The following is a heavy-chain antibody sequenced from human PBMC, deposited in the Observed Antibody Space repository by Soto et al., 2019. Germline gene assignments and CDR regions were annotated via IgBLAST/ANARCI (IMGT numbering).Heavy chain of an antibody. CDR2: IYYSGST. Sequence: QVQLQESGPGLVKPSETLSLTCTVSGGSVSSGSYYWSWIRQPPGKGLEWIGYIYYSGSTNYNPSLKSRITISVDTSKIQFSLKLSSVTAADTAVYYCARAPSVVAAANWFDPWGQGTLVTVSS. CDR3: ARAPSVVAAANWFDP. J-gene: IGHJ5*02. V-gene: IGHV4-61*01. CDR1: GGSVSSGSYY. D-gene: IGHD2-15*01.